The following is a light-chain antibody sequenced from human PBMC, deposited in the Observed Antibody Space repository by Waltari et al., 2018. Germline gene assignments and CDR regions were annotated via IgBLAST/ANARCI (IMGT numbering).Light chain of an antibody. V-gene: IGKV3-15*01. CDR2: DAS. J-gene: IGKJ2*01. Sequence: EIVMTQSPAILSVSPGAGATLSCRASHGIGTDLAWYQKKPGQAHRLLIHDASTRAPGIPARFTGGGSGTEFTLVINSLQSEDSALYFCQQYRDWYSFGQGTKLEIK. CDR3: QQYRDWYS. CDR1: HGIGTD.